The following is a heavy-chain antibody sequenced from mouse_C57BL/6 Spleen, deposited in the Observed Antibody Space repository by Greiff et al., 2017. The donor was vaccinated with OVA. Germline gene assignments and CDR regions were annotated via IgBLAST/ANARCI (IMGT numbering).Heavy chain of an antibody. Sequence: EVQVVESGGGLVKPGGSLKLSCAASGFTFSSYTMSWVRQTPEKRLEWVATISGGGGNTYYPDSVKGRFTISRDNAKNTLYLQMSSLRSEDTALYYCARQVLGFDYWGQGTTLTVSS. J-gene: IGHJ2*01. D-gene: IGHD4-1*01. CDR2: ISGGGGNT. CDR1: GFTFSSYT. CDR3: ARQVLGFDY. V-gene: IGHV5-9*01.